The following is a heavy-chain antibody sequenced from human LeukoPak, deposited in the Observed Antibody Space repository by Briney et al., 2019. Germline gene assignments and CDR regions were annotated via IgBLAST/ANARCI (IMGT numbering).Heavy chain of an antibody. J-gene: IGHJ4*02. CDR2: FDPEDGET. V-gene: IGHV1-24*01. CDR3: ATGGRNPGS. D-gene: IGHD3-16*01. Sequence: ASVNVSCRVSGYTLTELSMHWVRQAPGKGLEWMGGFDPEDGETIYAQKFQGRVTITEDTSTDTAYMELSSLRSEDAAVYYCATGGRNPGSWGQGTLVTVSP. CDR1: GYTLTELS.